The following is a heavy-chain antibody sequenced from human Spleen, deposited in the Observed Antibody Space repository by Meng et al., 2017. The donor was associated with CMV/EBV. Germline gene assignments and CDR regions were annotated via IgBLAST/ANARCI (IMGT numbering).Heavy chain of an antibody. J-gene: IGHJ4*02. CDR3: AHRRETSSWHLY. CDR1: GFSLNSSGVG. D-gene: IGHD6-13*01. CDR2: IYWDDDK. V-gene: IGHV2-5*02. Sequence: QILFEEHRPALVKPTPTLTLTCTFSGFSLNSSGVGVGWIRQPPGKALEWLALIYWDDDKRYIPSLKSRLTITKDTPKNQVVLTMTNMDPVDTATYYCAHRRETSSWHLYWGQGTLVTVSS.